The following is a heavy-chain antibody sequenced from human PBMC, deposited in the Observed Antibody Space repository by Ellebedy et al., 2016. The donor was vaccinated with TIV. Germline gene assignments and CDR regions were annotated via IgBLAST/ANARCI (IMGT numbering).Heavy chain of an antibody. V-gene: IGHV3-13*04. CDR2: ISAPSYT. J-gene: IGHJ2*01. CDR3: ARASGGFDL. CDR1: GFTFSSYG. Sequence: PGGSLRPSCAASGFTFSSYGMHWVRQATGKGLEWVSSISAPSYTYYIGSVKRRFTTSRDNAKNSLYLQMNSLRAGDTAMYYCARASGGFDLWGRGTLVTVSS. D-gene: IGHD4-23*01.